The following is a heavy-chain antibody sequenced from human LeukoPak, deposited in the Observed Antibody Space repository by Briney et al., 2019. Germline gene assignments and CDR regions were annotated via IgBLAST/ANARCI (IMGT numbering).Heavy chain of an antibody. J-gene: IGHJ6*02. CDR3: AKDHSGNAGSYYYYAMDV. CDR1: GFTFSSYG. Sequence: SGGSLRLSCAASGFTFSSYGMHWVRQAPGKGLEWVAIISYDGSNKYYVDSVKGRFTISRDNSKNTLYLQVNSLRAEDTAVYYCAKDHSGNAGSYYYYAMDVWAKGPRSPSP. CDR2: ISYDGSNK. V-gene: IGHV3-30*18.